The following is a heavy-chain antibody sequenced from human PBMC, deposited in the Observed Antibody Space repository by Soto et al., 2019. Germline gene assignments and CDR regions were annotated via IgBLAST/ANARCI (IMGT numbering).Heavy chain of an antibody. CDR2: ISQTGDYI. J-gene: IGHJ4*02. Sequence: GGSLRLSCVGSGFNFRIYTMNWVRQAPGKGPEWVSSISQTGDYIFYADSVKGRFTISRDNARSELYLQLNDLRVEDTATYYCARGGLEPFDHWGQGALVTVS. CDR1: GFNFRIYT. D-gene: IGHD1-1*01. CDR3: ARGGLEPFDH. V-gene: IGHV3-21*06.